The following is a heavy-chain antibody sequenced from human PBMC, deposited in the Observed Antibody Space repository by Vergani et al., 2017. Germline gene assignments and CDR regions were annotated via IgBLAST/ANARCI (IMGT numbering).Heavy chain of an antibody. CDR1: GGSISSYY. CDR2: IYTSGST. CDR3: ARGRYYYDFWSGYYDY. D-gene: IGHD3-3*01. Sequence: QVQLQESGPGLVKPSETLSLTCTVSGGSISSYYWSWTRQPAGKGLEWIGRIYTSGSTNYNPSLKSRVTMSVDTSKNQFSLKLSSVTAADTAVYYCARGRYYYDFWSGYYDYWGQGTLVTVSS. V-gene: IGHV4-4*07. J-gene: IGHJ4*02.